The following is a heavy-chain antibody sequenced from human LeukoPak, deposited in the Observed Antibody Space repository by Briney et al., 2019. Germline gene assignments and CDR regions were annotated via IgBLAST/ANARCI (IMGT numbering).Heavy chain of an antibody. CDR2: IYYSGST. J-gene: IGHJ4*02. CDR3: ARQNGMATKGFDY. CDR1: GGSFNNYY. Sequence: SETLSLTCTVSGGSFNNYYWSWVRQHPGKGLEWIGYIYYSGSTYYNPSLKSRVTISVDTSKNQFSLKLSSVTAADTAVYYCARQNGMATKGFDYWGQGTLVTVSS. D-gene: IGHD5-12*01. V-gene: IGHV4-59*06.